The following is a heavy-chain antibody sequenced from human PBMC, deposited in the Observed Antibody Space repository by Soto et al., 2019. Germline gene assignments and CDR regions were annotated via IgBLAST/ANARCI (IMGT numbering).Heavy chain of an antibody. CDR3: ATFLRAVAGTPYDGFDI. V-gene: IGHV3-23*01. D-gene: IGHD6-19*01. Sequence: EVQLLESGGGLVQPGGSLRLSCEASAVSFVSHDMSWVRLAPGKGLEWVATTSGSGGSTHYADSVKGRFTVSRDNFRTSLFLQMNSLTAEDTAIYYCATFLRAVAGTPYDGFDIWGPGTIVTVSS. CDR2: TSGSGGST. CDR1: AVSFVSHD. J-gene: IGHJ3*02.